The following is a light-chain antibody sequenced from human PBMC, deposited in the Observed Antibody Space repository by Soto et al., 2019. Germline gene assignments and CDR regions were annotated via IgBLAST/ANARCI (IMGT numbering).Light chain of an antibody. CDR3: QQYNNWPWT. CDR1: QSVSSD. Sequence: EIVLAQSPATLSLSPGERPTLSCRARQSVSSDLAWYQQKPGQAPRLLIYDASNRATGIPDRFSGSGSGTDFTLTISSLQSEDFAVYYCQQYNNWPWTFGQGTQGGYQ. J-gene: IGKJ1*01. CDR2: DAS. V-gene: IGKV3-11*01.